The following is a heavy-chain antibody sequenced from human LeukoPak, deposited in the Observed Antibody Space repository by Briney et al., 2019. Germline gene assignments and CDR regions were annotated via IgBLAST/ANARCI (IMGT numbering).Heavy chain of an antibody. CDR3: AAEARWIQQHYYGMDV. CDR2: IYTSGST. Sequence: PSETLSLTCTVSGGSISSYYWSWIRQPAGKGLEWIGRIYTSGSTNYNPSLKSRVTMSVDTSKNQFSLKLSSVTAADTAVYYCAAEARWIQQHYYGMDVWGQGTTVTVSS. J-gene: IGHJ6*02. V-gene: IGHV4-4*07. D-gene: IGHD5-18*01. CDR1: GGSISSYY.